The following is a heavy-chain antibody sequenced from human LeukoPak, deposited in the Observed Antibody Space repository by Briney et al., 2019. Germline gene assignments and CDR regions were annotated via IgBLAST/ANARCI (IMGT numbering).Heavy chain of an antibody. J-gene: IGHJ4*02. D-gene: IGHD3-9*01. CDR2: INHSGST. CDR3: ARGSRLVPDY. Sequence: PSETLSLTCAVYGGSFSGYYWSWIRQPPGKGLEWIGEINHSGSTNYNPSLKRRVTISVDTSKNQFSLKLSSVTAADTAVYYCARGSRLVPDYWGQGTLVTVSS. V-gene: IGHV4-34*01. CDR1: GGSFSGYY.